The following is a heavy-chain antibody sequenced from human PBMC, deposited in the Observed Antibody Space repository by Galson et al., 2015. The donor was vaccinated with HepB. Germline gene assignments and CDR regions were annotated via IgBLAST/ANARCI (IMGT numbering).Heavy chain of an antibody. V-gene: IGHV5-51*03. J-gene: IGHJ6*03. CDR1: GYSFTSYW. D-gene: IGHD1-26*01. CDR2: IYPGDSDT. CDR3: ARLAREIIPSDYYMDV. Sequence: QSGAEVKRPGESLKISCKGSGYSFTSYWIGWVRQMPGKGLEWMGIIYPGDSDTRYSPSLQGQVTISADKSISTAYLQWSSLKASDTAMYYCARLAREIIPSDYYMDVWGKGTTVTVSS.